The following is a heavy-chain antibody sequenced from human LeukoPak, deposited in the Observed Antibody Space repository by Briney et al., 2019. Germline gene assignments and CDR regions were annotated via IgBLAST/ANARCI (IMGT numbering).Heavy chain of an antibody. CDR3: ARVALGRRWLQTSYYYGMDV. J-gene: IGHJ6*02. CDR2: IIPIFGTA. CDR1: GGTFISYA. D-gene: IGHD5-24*01. V-gene: IGHV1-69*13. Sequence: ASVKVSCKASGGTFISYAISWVRQAPGQGLEWMGGIIPIFGTANYAQKFQGRVTITADESTSIAYMELSSLRSEDTAVFYCARVALGRRWLQTSYYYGMDVWGQGTTVTVSS.